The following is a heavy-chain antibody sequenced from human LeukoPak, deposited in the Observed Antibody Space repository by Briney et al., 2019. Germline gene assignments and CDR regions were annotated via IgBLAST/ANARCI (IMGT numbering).Heavy chain of an antibody. Sequence: GGTLRLSCVASGFTFSSYGMSWVRQAPGKGLEWVSTISGSGLSTYYAHSVKGRFTISRDNSKNTLYLQMNSLRAEDTAVYYCAKETVAVAGYFDYWGQGTLVTVSS. J-gene: IGHJ4*02. D-gene: IGHD6-19*01. CDR1: GFTFSSYG. CDR3: AKETVAVAGYFDY. V-gene: IGHV3-23*01. CDR2: ISGSGLST.